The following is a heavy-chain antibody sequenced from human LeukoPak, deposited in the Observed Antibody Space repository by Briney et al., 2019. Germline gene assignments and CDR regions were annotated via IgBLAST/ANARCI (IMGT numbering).Heavy chain of an antibody. CDR2: IYYSGST. CDR1: GGSISSYY. D-gene: IGHD4-17*01. V-gene: IGHV4-59*01. J-gene: IGHJ4*02. CDR3: ARAWGYGDYGPIDY. Sequence: PSETLSLTCTVSGGSISSYYWSWIRQPPGKGLEWIGYIYYSGSTNYNPSLKSRVTISVDTSKNQFSLKLSSVTAADTAVYYCARAWGYGDYGPIDYWGQGTLVTVSS.